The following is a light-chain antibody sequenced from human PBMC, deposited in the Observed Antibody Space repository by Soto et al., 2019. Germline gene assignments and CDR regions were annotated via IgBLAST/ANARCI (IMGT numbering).Light chain of an antibody. CDR3: QHLNSYPRALA. CDR2: DAS. CDR1: QDIKNY. Sequence: DIQMTQSPSSLSASVGDRVTITCQASQDIKNYLNWYQQKSGKAPKLLIYDASDLETGVPSRFSGSGSGTDFTFTINSLQPEDIATYYCQHLNSYPRALAFGGGTKVDIK. J-gene: IGKJ4*01. V-gene: IGKV1-33*01.